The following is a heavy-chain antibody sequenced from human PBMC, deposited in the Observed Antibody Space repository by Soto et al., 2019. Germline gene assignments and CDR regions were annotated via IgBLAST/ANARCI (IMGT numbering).Heavy chain of an antibody. CDR2: INPSGGST. V-gene: IGHV1-46*04. CDR3: ARAGIAARSNWFDP. J-gene: IGHJ5*02. CDR1: GYTFTSYY. D-gene: IGHD6-6*01. Sequence: QVQLVQSGAEVKKPGASVKVSCKASGYTFTSYYMHWVRQAPGQGLEWMGIINPSGGSTSYAQKLQGRVTMTRDKATSTVYMQLSSLRSEDTAVYYCARAGIAARSNWFDPWGQGTLVTVSS.